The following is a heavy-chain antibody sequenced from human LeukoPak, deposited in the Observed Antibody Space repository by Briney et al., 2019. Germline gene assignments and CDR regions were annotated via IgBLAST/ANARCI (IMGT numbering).Heavy chain of an antibody. D-gene: IGHD6-6*01. CDR2: ISSSSSTI. CDR3: ARGGYSSSLDY. J-gene: IGHJ4*02. Sequence: GGSLRLSCAASGFTFSSYSMNWVRQAPGKGLEWVSYISSSSSTIYYADSVKGRFTISRDNAKNSLYLQMNSLRAEDTAVYYCARGGYSSSLDYWGQGTLVTVSS. CDR1: GFTFSSYS. V-gene: IGHV3-48*04.